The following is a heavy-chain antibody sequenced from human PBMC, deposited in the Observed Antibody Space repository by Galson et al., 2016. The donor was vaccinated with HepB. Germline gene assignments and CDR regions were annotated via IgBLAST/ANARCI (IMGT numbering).Heavy chain of an antibody. D-gene: IGHD2-2*02. CDR2: ISTARGNT. Sequence: SVKVSCKASDYTFTNYGISWVRQAPGQGLEWMGWISTARGNTNYAQRFQGRVTMTTDTSTSTAYMELGSLTSDDTAVYYCARDCDCSGTSCHNVFEKWCQGTMVTVSS. V-gene: IGHV1-18*01. J-gene: IGHJ3*02. CDR3: ARDCDCSGTSCHNVFEK. CDR1: DYTFTNYG.